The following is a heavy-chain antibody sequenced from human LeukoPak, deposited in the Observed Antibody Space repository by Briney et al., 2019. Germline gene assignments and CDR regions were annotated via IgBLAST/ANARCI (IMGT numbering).Heavy chain of an antibody. Sequence: GGSLRLSCAASGFTIKSHHMSWVRQTPGKGLEWVSVIYSGGSTYYADSVKGRFTISRDNSKNTLYLQMNSLRAEDTAVYYCAREPYEGYYFDYWGQGTLVTVSS. D-gene: IGHD5-12*01. CDR2: IYSGGST. J-gene: IGHJ4*02. CDR1: GFTIKSHH. CDR3: AREPYEGYYFDY. V-gene: IGHV3-53*01.